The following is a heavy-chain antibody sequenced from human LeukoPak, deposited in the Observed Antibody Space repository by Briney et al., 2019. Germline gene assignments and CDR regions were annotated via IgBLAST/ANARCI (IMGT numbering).Heavy chain of an antibody. J-gene: IGHJ1*01. Sequence: SETLSLTCSVSDGSISSFYWSRIRQPPGKGLEWIGYVYYNGSTNYNPSLKSRVTISVDTSKNQFSLKLTSVTAADTAVYYCERSGTETSCLGYWGQGTLVTVSS. CDR3: ERSGTETSCLGY. CDR2: VYYNGST. D-gene: IGHD4-17*01. V-gene: IGHV4-59*08. CDR1: DGSISSFY.